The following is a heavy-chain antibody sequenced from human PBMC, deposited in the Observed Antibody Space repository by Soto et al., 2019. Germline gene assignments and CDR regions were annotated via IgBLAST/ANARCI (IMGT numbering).Heavy chain of an antibody. CDR3: ARALRNYYGMDV. Sequence: SVKGSCTASGGTFSSYAISWVRQAPVQGLEWMGGIIPIFGTANYAQKFQGRVTITADESTSTAYMELSSLRSEATAVYYCARALRNYYGMDVWGQVTTVTVSS. V-gene: IGHV1-69*13. J-gene: IGHJ6*02. CDR2: IIPIFGTA. CDR1: GGTFSSYA.